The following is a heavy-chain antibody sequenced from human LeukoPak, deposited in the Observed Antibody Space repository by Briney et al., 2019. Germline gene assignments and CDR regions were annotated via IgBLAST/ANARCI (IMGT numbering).Heavy chain of an antibody. J-gene: IGHJ5*02. V-gene: IGHV3-20*04. D-gene: IGHD4-11*01. CDR2: INCNGGST. Sequence: GGSLRLSCAASGFTFDDYGMSWVRQAPGKGLEWVSGINCNGGSTGYADSVKGRFTISRDNAKNSLYLQMNSLRAEDTALYYCARDFLRDYSNYVGWFDPWGQGTLVTVSS. CDR1: GFTFDDYG. CDR3: ARDFLRDYSNYVGWFDP.